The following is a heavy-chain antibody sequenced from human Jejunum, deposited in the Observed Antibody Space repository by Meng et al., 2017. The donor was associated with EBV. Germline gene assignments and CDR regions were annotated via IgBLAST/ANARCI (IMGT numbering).Heavy chain of an antibody. CDR2: IKSKTDGGTA. J-gene: IGHJ4*02. CDR3: TTDLGLYASY. D-gene: IGHD2-2*02. CDR1: GITFSNAW. Sequence: EVQLXXXXXGLVXPXXXFRLSCAASGITFSNAWMSWVRQAPGKGLEWVGRIKSKTDGGTADYAAPVKGRFTISRDDSKNTLYLQMNSLKTEDTAVYYCTTDLGLYASYWGQGTLVTVSS. V-gene: IGHV3-15*01.